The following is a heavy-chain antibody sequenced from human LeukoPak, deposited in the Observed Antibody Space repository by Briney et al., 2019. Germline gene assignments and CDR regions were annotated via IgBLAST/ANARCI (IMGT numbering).Heavy chain of an antibody. Sequence: GGSLRLSCAASGFTFSSYAMHWVRQAPGKGLVWVAVISYDGSNKYYADSVKGRFTISRENSKNTLYRKMNSVRAEDTAVYYCARDGSYYYYYMDVWGKGTTVTVSS. CDR3: ARDGSYYYYYMDV. J-gene: IGHJ6*03. CDR1: GFTFSSYA. CDR2: ISYDGSNK. V-gene: IGHV3-30*04.